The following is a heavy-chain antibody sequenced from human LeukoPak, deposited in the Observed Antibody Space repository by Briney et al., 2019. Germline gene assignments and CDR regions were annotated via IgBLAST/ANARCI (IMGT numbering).Heavy chain of an antibody. Sequence: GESLKISCKGSGYSFSSHWIGWVRQMPGKGLEWMGIIYPDDSDTRYSPSLQGQVTISADKSINTAYPQWSSLKASDTAMYYCARLVVYGGGWYFGYWGQGTLVTVSS. J-gene: IGHJ4*02. CDR2: IYPDDSDT. V-gene: IGHV5-51*01. D-gene: IGHD6-19*01. CDR3: ARLVVYGGGWYFGY. CDR1: GYSFSSHW.